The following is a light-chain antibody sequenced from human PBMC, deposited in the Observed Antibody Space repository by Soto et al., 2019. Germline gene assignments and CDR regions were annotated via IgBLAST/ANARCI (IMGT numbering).Light chain of an antibody. CDR3: QQYGSSPDT. V-gene: IGKV3-20*01. J-gene: IGKJ2*01. CDR1: QSVSSSF. Sequence: EIVLTQSPGTLSLSPGERATLSYGASQSVSSSFLAWYQQKPGQAPRLLIYGASSRALGIPDRFSGSGSGTDFTLTISRLEPEDFAVYYCQQYGSSPDTFGQGTKLEI. CDR2: GAS.